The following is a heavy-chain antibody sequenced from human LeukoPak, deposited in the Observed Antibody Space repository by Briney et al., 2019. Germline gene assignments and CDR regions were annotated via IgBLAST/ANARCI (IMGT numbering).Heavy chain of an antibody. CDR1: GASISTYY. J-gene: IGHJ1*01. Sequence: SETLSLTCTVTGASISTYYWSWIRQPPGKGLEWIGYLYYSGSTTYSPSLKSRVTMSVDTSKSQFSLKLNSVTAADTAIYYCARVRGTFETDWGQGTLVTVSS. V-gene: IGHV4-59*01. CDR2: LYYSGST. CDR3: ARVRGTFETD. D-gene: IGHD2/OR15-2a*01.